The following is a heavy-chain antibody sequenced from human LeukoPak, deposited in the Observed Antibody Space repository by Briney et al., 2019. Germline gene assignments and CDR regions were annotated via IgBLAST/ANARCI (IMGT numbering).Heavy chain of an antibody. CDR3: ARGQSPVGIAAAAAHFDY. Sequence: KPSETLSLTCAVYGGSFSGYYWSWIRQPPGKGLEWIGEINHSGSTNYNPSLKSRVTISVDTSKNQFSLKLSSVTAADTAVYYCARGQSPVGIAAAAAHFDYWGQGTLVTVSS. CDR1: GGSFSGYY. J-gene: IGHJ4*02. V-gene: IGHV4-34*01. D-gene: IGHD6-13*01. CDR2: INHSGST.